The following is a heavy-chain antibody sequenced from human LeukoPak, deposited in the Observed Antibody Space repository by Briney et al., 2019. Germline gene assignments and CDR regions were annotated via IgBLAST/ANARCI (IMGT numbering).Heavy chain of an antibody. D-gene: IGHD3-3*01. V-gene: IGHV3-33*01. Sequence: PGRSLRLSCAASGFTFSSYGMHWVRQAPGKGLEWVAVIWYDGSNKYYADSVKGRFTISRDNSKNTLYLQMNSLRAEDTAVYCCARQTYYDFWSGYLDAFDIWGQGTMVTVSS. CDR3: ARQTYYDFWSGYLDAFDI. CDR2: IWYDGSNK. J-gene: IGHJ3*02. CDR1: GFTFSSYG.